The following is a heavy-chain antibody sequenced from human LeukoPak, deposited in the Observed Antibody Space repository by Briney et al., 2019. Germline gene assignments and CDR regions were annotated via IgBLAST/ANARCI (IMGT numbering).Heavy chain of an antibody. J-gene: IGHJ4*02. CDR1: GVTFSSYS. CDR2: LSSSGSYI. V-gene: IGHV3-21*01. CDR3: GRCQQLCLPDFDY. Sequence: PGGSLRLSSAASGVTFSSYSMNGVGQAPRKGREWVASLSSSGSYIYYADSVKCRFIISRANARNSLHLQMNSMRTDDTTVYYYGRCQQLCLPDFDYWGQGTLVTVST. D-gene: IGHD5-18*01.